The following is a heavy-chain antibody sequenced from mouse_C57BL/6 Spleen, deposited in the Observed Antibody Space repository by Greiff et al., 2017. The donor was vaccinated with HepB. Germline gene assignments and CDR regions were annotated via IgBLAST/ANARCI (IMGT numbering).Heavy chain of an antibody. CDR1: GFTFSDYG. V-gene: IGHV5-15*04. J-gene: IGHJ1*03. CDR2: ISNLAYSI. D-gene: IGHD1-1*01. CDR3: ARRPPDYYGSSYWYFDV. Sequence: EVKLVESGGGLVQPGGSLKLSCAASGFTFSDYGMAWVRQAPRKGPEWVAFISNLAYSIYYADTVTGRFTISRENAKNTLYLEMRSLRSEDTAMYYCARRPPDYYGSSYWYFDVWGTGTTVTVSS.